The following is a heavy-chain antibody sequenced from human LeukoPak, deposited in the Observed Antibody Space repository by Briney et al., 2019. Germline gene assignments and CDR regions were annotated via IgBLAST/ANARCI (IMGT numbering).Heavy chain of an antibody. D-gene: IGHD2-15*01. CDR3: ARVGSYYYYYMDV. CDR2: INSDGSST. Sequence: GGSLRLSCVASGFTFSSYWMHWVRQAPGKGLVWVLRINSDGSSTSYADSVKGRFTISRDNAKNTLYLQMNSLRAEDTAVYYCARVGSYYYYYMDVWGKGTTVTVSS. CDR1: GFTFSSYW. J-gene: IGHJ6*03. V-gene: IGHV3-74*01.